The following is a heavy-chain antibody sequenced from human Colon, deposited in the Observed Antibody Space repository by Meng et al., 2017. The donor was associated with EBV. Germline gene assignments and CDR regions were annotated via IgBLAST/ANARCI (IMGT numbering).Heavy chain of an antibody. D-gene: IGHD2-21*01. CDR3: ASFDHIPRRNYFDY. CDR2: IHHSGSA. J-gene: IGHJ4*02. CDR1: GGSMSSGNYY. V-gene: IGHV4-30-4*01. Sequence: VQLQEPGPGLVEPSQTLSLTCTVSGGSMSSGNYYWSWIRQPPGKGLEWIGYIHHSGSAYYNPSLKCRVSISVDTSKNQFSLNLNSMTAADTAVYYCASFDHIPRRNYFDYWGQGTLVTVSS.